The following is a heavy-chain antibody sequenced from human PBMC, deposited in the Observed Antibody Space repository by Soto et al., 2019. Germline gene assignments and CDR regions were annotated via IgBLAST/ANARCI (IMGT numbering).Heavy chain of an antibody. CDR1: GFTFSSYA. J-gene: IGHJ4*02. CDR3: ARRGSGSYYDY. V-gene: IGHV3-23*01. D-gene: IGHD1-26*01. CDR2: ISGSGDST. Sequence: EVQLLESGGGLVQPGGSLRLSCAASGFTFSSYAMRWVRQAPVKGLEWVSAISGSGDSTYYADSVKGRFTISRDNSKNTLYLQMNSLRAEDTAVYYCARRGSGSYYDYGGQGTLVTVSP.